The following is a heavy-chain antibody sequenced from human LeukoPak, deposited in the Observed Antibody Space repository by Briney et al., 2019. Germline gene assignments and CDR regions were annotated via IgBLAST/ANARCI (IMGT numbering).Heavy chain of an antibody. CDR3: ARSRSRGYSGDFDY. Sequence: PSETLSLTCTVSGGSISSYYWSWIRQPPGKGLEWIGYIYYRSTNYNPSLKSRITISADTSKNQFSLKLSSVTAADTAVYYCARSRSRGYSGDFDYWGQGTLVTVSS. J-gene: IGHJ4*02. CDR2: IYYRST. V-gene: IGHV4-59*01. D-gene: IGHD5-12*01. CDR1: GGSISSYY.